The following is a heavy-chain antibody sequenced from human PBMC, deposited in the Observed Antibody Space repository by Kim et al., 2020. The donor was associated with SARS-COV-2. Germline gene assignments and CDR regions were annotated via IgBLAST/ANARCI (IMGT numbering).Heavy chain of an antibody. D-gene: IGHD2-15*01. CDR2: ISSDGRST. CDR1: GFTFRGYW. V-gene: IGHV3-74*01. CDR3: ARVSSYSMDV. Sequence: GGSLRLSCAVSGFTFRGYWMHWVRQAPGEGLVWVSVISSDGRSTNNADSVKGRFTISRDNAMNTLYLQMNSLRAEDTAVYYCARVSSYSMDVWGQGITVT. J-gene: IGHJ6*02.